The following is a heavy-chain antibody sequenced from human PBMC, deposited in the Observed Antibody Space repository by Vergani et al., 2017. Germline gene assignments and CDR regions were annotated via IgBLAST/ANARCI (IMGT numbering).Heavy chain of an antibody. CDR1: GDSIDSVSYY. CDR3: AGVFSPSAFWYLDL. J-gene: IGHJ2*01. D-gene: IGHD3-10*01. CDR2: IYASGNT. V-gene: IGHV4-61*02. Sequence: QVQLQESGPGLVKPSQTLSLTCTVSGDSIDSVSYYWTWIRQPAGKGLEWIGRIYASGNTNYNPSLRSRVIMSVDTSKTQISLKLTAVTAADTAVYYGAGVFSPSAFWYLDLWGRGTLVTVSS.